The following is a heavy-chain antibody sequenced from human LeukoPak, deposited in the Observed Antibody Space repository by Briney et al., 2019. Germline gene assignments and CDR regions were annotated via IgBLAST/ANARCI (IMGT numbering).Heavy chain of an antibody. V-gene: IGHV3-23*01. D-gene: IGHD3-9*01. CDR1: GFTFSSYS. CDR3: AKHHYDILLSHFDS. J-gene: IGHJ4*02. Sequence: GGSLRLSCAASGFTFSSYSMNWARQAPEKGLEWVSGIADNGDATYYGDSVKGRFTISRDNSKSALYLELNSLRAEDTAVYFCAKHHYDILLSHFDSWGQGTLVAVSS. CDR2: IADNGDAT.